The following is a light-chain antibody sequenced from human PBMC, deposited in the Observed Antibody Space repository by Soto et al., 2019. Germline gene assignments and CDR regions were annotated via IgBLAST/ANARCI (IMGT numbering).Light chain of an antibody. CDR2: DAS. J-gene: IGKJ4*01. V-gene: IGKV1-33*01. CDR3: QQYDNLPRT. Sequence: DIQMTQSPSALSASVGDRVTITCQASQDISNYLNWYQQKPGEAPKLLIHDASKLETGVPSRFSGRGSGTDFTFTISSLQPEDIAIYYCQQYDNLPRTFGGGTKVEIK. CDR1: QDISNY.